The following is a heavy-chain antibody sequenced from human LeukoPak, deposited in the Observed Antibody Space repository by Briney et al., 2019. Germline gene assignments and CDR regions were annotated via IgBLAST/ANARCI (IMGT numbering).Heavy chain of an antibody. V-gene: IGHV4-38-2*02. CDR1: GYSISSGYY. J-gene: IGHJ4*02. CDR3: ARVNSSILDY. Sequence: SETLSLTCTVSGYSISSGYYWGWIRQPPGKGLEWIGSIYHSGSTYYNPSLKSRVTISVDTSKNQFSLKLSSVTAADTAVYYCARVNSSILDYWGQGTLVTVSS. CDR2: IYHSGST. D-gene: IGHD6-13*01.